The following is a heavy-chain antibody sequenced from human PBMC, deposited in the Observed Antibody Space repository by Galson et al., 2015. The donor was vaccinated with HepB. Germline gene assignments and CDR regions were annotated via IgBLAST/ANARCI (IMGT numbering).Heavy chain of an antibody. CDR2: ISSSSSTI. D-gene: IGHD2-21*02. Sequence: SLRLSCAASGFTFSSYSMNWVRQAPGKGLEWVSYISSSSSTIYYADSVKGRFTISRDNAKNSLYLQMNSLRDEDTAVYYCARDGPYCGGDCYSYYFDYWGQGTLVTVSS. CDR1: GFTFSSYS. J-gene: IGHJ4*02. V-gene: IGHV3-48*02. CDR3: ARDGPYCGGDCYSYYFDY.